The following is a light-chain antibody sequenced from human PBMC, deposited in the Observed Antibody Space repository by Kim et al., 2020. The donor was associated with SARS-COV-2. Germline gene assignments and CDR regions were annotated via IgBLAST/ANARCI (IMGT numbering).Light chain of an antibody. V-gene: IGKV3-11*01. CDR3: QQRSNWPPF. J-gene: IGKJ4*01. Sequence: PGERPTPSCRASQSVSSYLAWYQQKPGQAPRLLIYDASNRATGIPARFSGSGSGTDFTLTISSLEPEDFAVYYCQQRSNWPPFFGGGTKVEIK. CDR2: DAS. CDR1: QSVSSY.